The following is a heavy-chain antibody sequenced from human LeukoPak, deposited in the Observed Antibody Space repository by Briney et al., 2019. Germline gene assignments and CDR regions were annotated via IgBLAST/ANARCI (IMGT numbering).Heavy chain of an antibody. CDR1: GYTFTDYY. CDR3: ATSWLKDWGAFDI. V-gene: IGHV1-69-2*01. D-gene: IGHD3-22*01. CDR2: VDPEDGET. Sequence: ASVKISCKVSGYTFTDYYMHWVQQAPGKGLEWMGLVDPEDGETIYAEKCQGRVTITADTSTDTAYMELSSLRSEDTAVYYCATSWLKDWGAFDIWGQGTMVTVSS. J-gene: IGHJ3*02.